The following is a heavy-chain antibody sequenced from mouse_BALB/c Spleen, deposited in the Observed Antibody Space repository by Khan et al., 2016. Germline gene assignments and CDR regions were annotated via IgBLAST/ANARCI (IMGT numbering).Heavy chain of an antibody. J-gene: IGHJ2*01. D-gene: IGHD1-1*01. V-gene: IGHV2-2*02. CDR2: IWSGGST. CDR3: ARDPYGSTYFDY. CDR1: GFSLTSYG. Sequence: QVQLKQSGPGLVQPSQSLSITCTVSGFSLTSYGVHWVRQSPGKGLEWLGGIWSGGSTDYNAAFISRLSISKDNSKSPVFFTMNSMQANDPSMYYCARDPYGSTYFDYWGQGTTLTVSS.